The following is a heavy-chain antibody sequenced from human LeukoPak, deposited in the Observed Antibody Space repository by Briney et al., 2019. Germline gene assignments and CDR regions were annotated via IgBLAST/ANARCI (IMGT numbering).Heavy chain of an antibody. V-gene: IGHV1-46*01. Sequence: ASVKVSCKASGYTFTSYYMHWVRPAPGQGLEWMGIINPSGGSTSYAQKFQGRVTMTRDTSTSTVYMELSSLRSEDTAVYYCAREGAYCSGGSCYPRVWFDPWGQGTLVTVSS. D-gene: IGHD2-15*01. CDR3: AREGAYCSGGSCYPRVWFDP. CDR2: INPSGGST. CDR1: GYTFTSYY. J-gene: IGHJ5*02.